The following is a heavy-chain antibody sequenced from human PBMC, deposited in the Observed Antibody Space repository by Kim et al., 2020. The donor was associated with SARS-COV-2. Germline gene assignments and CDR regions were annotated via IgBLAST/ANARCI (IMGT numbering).Heavy chain of an antibody. CDR3: ARGRVYDILTGSVAQFDY. CDR1: GGSFSGYY. CDR2: INHSGST. J-gene: IGHJ4*02. D-gene: IGHD3-9*01. V-gene: IGHV4-34*01. Sequence: SETLSLTCAVYGGSFSGYYWSWIRQPPGKGLEWIGEINHSGSTNYNPSLKSRVTISVDTSKNQFSLKLSSVTAADTAVYYCARGRVYDILTGSVAQFDYWGQGTLVTVSS.